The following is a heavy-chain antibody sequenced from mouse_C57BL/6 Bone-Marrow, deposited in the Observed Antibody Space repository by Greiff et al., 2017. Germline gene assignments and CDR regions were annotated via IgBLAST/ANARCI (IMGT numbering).Heavy chain of an antibody. Sequence: VQRVESGAELAKPGASVKLSCKASGYTFTSYWMHWVKQRPGQGLEWIGYINPSSGYTKYNQKFKDKATLTADKSSSTAYMQLSSLTYEDSADYYCARGHAMDYWGQGTSVTVSS. CDR3: ARGHAMDY. CDR2: INPSSGYT. V-gene: IGHV1-7*01. CDR1: GYTFTSYW. J-gene: IGHJ4*01.